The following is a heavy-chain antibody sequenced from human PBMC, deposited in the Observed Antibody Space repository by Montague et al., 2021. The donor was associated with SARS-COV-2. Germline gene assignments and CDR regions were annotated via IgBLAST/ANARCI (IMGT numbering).Heavy chain of an antibody. CDR2: INHSGNT. Sequence: SETLSLTCAVYDGSFSGHSGYYWTWIRQPPGKGLEWIGEINHSGNTNYNPSLKSRVTISVDTSKNHFTLRLSSVTAADTAVYYCANFRRTQLLFGTLYYGMDVWGQGTTVTVSS. J-gene: IGHJ6*02. D-gene: IGHD2-2*01. CDR3: ANFRRTQLLFGTLYYGMDV. V-gene: IGHV4-34*01. CDR1: DGSFSGHSGYY.